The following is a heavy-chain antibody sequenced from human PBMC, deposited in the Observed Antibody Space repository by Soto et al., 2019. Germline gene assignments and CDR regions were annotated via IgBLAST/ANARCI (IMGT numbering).Heavy chain of an antibody. D-gene: IGHD3-22*01. J-gene: IGHJ4*02. CDR1: GGGFTRHP. CDR3: ARGWGYDSTDYYYAY. V-gene: IGHV1-69*01. CDR2: IIPIFGTA. Sequence: QVQLVQSGPGGGKPGSWGGVSGKPSGGGFTRHPISWCRQPPGQGLEWMGGIIPIFGTANHAQKFQGRVRIIADESTSTVYMELSSLRSDDTAIYYCARGWGYDSTDYYYAYWGQGTLVIVSS.